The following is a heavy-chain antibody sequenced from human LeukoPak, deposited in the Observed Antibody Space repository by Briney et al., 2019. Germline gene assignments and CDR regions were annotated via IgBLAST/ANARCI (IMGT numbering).Heavy chain of an antibody. Sequence: ASVKVSCKASGYSFVGYGITWVRQAPGQGLEWMGWINPNSGGTNYAQKFQGRVTMTRDTSISTAYMELSRLRSDDTAVYYCARGYSSGYPPDYWGQGTLVTVSS. J-gene: IGHJ4*02. V-gene: IGHV1-2*02. D-gene: IGHD3-22*01. CDR2: INPNSGGT. CDR3: ARGYSSGYPPDY. CDR1: GYSFVGYG.